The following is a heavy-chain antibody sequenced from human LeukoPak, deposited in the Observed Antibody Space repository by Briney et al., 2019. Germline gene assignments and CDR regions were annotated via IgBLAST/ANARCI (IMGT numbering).Heavy chain of an antibody. V-gene: IGHV3-30*18. CDR3: AKVGPYSSGWYYFDY. Sequence: GGSLRLSCAASGFTFSSYGMHWVRQAPGKGLEWVAVISYDGSNKYYADSVKGRFTISRDNSKNTLYLLMNSLRAEDTAVYYCAKVGPYSSGWYYFDYWGQGTLVTVSS. CDR1: GFTFSSYG. J-gene: IGHJ4*02. CDR2: ISYDGSNK. D-gene: IGHD6-19*01.